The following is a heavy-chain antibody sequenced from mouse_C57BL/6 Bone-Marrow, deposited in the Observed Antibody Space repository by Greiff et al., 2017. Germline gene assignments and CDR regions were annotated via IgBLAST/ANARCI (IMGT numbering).Heavy chain of an antibody. J-gene: IGHJ2*01. V-gene: IGHV1-81*01. D-gene: IGHD1-1*01. CDR3: ARLPITTVVATDY. CDR1: GYTFTSYG. Sequence: VQLVESGAELARPGASVKLSCKASGYTFTSYGISWVKQRTGQGLEWIGEIYPRSGNTYYNEKFKGKATLTADKSSSTAYMELRSLTSEDSAVYFCARLPITTVVATDYWGQGTTLTVSS. CDR2: IYPRSGNT.